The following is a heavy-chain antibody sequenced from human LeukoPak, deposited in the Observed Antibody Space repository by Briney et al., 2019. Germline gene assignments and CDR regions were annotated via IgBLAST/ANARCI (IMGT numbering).Heavy chain of an antibody. Sequence: PGGSLRLSCAASGFTFISYAMSWVRQAPGKGLEWVSTISGSGGRTSYADSVKGRFTISRDNSKNTLYLQVNSLRVEDTAVYYCAMAVIGSGWTLDYWGQGILVTVSS. D-gene: IGHD6-19*01. CDR2: ISGSGGRT. J-gene: IGHJ4*02. CDR1: GFTFISYA. CDR3: AMAVIGSGWTLDY. V-gene: IGHV3-23*01.